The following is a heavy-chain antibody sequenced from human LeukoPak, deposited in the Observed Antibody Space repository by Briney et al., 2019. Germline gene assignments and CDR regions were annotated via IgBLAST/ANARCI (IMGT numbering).Heavy chain of an antibody. J-gene: IGHJ4*02. CDR1: GYTFTTYW. CDR2: IYPGDSDT. CDR3: ARRGNGANYYVIEY. Sequence: GESLKISCKGSGYTFTTYWIGWVRQMPGKGLEWMGIIYPGDSDTRYSPSFQGQVTISADKSINTAYLQWSSLEASDTAMYYCARRGNGANYYVIEYWGQGTLVTVSS. V-gene: IGHV5-51*01. D-gene: IGHD4/OR15-4a*01.